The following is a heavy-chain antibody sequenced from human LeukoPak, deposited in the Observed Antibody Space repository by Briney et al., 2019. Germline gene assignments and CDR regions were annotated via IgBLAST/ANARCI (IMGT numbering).Heavy chain of an antibody. CDR1: GYTFTSYG. Sequence: ASVKVSCKASGYTFTSYGISWVRQAPGQGLEWMGWISGYNGNTNYAQKLQGRVTMTTDTSTSTAYMELRSLRSDDTAVYYCARERHSSGYYSYFDYWGQGTLVTVSS. CDR3: ARERHSSGYYSYFDY. D-gene: IGHD3-22*01. V-gene: IGHV1-18*01. CDR2: ISGYNGNT. J-gene: IGHJ4*02.